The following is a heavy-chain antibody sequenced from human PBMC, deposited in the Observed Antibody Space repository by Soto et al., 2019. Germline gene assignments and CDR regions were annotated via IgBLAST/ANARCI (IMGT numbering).Heavy chain of an antibody. CDR2: ISGSGTII. J-gene: IGHJ6*02. D-gene: IGHD6-6*01. Sequence: GGSLRLSCAASGFTFSSYEMDWVRQAPGKGLEWLSYISGSGTIILYAVSVKGRFTISRDNAKNSLYLQMNSLRAEDPAVYYCAKVAARPTELYYGMDVWGQGTTDTVSS. CDR1: GFTFSSYE. CDR3: AKVAARPTELYYGMDV. V-gene: IGHV3-48*03.